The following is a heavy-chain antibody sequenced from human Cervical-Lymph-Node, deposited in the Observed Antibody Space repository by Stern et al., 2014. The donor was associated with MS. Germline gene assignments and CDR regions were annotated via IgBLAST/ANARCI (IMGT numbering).Heavy chain of an antibody. CDR1: GFTFDDFA. Sequence: EVQLVESGGDLVEPGKSLRLSCVASGFTFDDFAMHWLRQVPGKGLEWVSGMSWNGASIGYADSVKGRFTISRDNDKNYLYLQMSSLTTEDTALYYCARGRSDAFDVWGQGTRVTVSS. CDR3: ARGRSDAFDV. CDR2: MSWNGASI. J-gene: IGHJ3*01. V-gene: IGHV3-9*01.